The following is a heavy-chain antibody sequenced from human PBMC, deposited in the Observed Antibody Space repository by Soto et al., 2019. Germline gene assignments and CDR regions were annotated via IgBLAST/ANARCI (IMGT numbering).Heavy chain of an antibody. J-gene: IGHJ5*01. V-gene: IGHV6-1*01. CDR2: TYYRSKWYN. CDR3: ARDSGRRQLVKGNWCDS. Sequence: SQTLSLTCAISGDSVSSNSAAWNWIRQSPSRDLEWLGRTYYRSKWYNDYAVSVKSRITINPDTSKNQFSLQLISVTPEDTAVYYCARDSGRRQLVKGNWCDSWGQGTLVTVSS. CDR1: GDSVSSNSAA. D-gene: IGHD6-6*01.